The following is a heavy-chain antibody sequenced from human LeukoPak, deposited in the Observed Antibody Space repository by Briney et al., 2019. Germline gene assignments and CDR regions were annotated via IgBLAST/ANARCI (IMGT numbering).Heavy chain of an antibody. CDR3: ARVGAAYYDSSGYYRGDAFDI. CDR2: INPSGGST. Sequence: ASVKVSCKASGYTFTSYYMQWVRQAPGQGLEWMGIINPSGGSTSYAQKFQGRVTMTRDMSTSTVYMELSSLRAEDTAVYYCARVGAAYYDSSGYYRGDAFDIWGQGTMVTVSS. D-gene: IGHD3-22*01. CDR1: GYTFTSYY. V-gene: IGHV1-46*01. J-gene: IGHJ3*02.